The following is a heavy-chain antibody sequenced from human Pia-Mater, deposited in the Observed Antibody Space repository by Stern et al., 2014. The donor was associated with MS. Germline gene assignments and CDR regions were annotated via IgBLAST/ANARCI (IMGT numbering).Heavy chain of an antibody. D-gene: IGHD3-3*01. CDR1: GFTFSSFG. Sequence: VHLVESGGGVVQPGRSLTLSCAAAGFTFSSFGMHWVRQAPGKGLEWVAVVWYDGSKAFYVDSVKGRFIISRDNSNNTVYLQMNSLRVDDTAVYYCARGGRFFSIAYWGQGTLVTVSS. J-gene: IGHJ4*02. V-gene: IGHV3-33*01. CDR2: VWYDGSKA. CDR3: ARGGRFFSIAY.